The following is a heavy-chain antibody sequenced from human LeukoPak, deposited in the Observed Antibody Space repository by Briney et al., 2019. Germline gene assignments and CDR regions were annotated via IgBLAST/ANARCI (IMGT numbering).Heavy chain of an antibody. CDR2: INHSGST. Sequence: KPSETLSLTCTVSGGSVSSGSYYWSWIRQPPGKGLEWIGEINHSGSTNYNPSLKSRVTISVDTSKNQFSLKLSSVTAADTAVYYCASRYCSGGSCYSHYFDYWGQGTLVTVSS. V-gene: IGHV4-61*01. CDR1: GGSVSSGSYY. D-gene: IGHD2-15*01. J-gene: IGHJ4*02. CDR3: ASRYCSGGSCYSHYFDY.